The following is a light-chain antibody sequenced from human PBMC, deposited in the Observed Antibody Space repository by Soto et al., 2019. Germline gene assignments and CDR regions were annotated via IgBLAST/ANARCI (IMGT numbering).Light chain of an antibody. Sequence: DIVMTQTPLSLSVTPGPPASISCKSSQGFLHSDGKTDLYWYLKKPGQPLQLLIYEVSNPFSGVPDRFSGSVSETDFTLKLSRVEAEDVGVYYCMQSIQLPLTFGGGTKVEIK. J-gene: IGKJ4*01. V-gene: IGKV2D-29*01. CDR3: MQSIQLPLT. CDR2: EVS. CDR1: QGFLHSDGKTD.